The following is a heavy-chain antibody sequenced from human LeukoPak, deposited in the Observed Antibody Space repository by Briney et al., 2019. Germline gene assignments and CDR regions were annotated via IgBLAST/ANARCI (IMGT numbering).Heavy chain of an antibody. J-gene: IGHJ3*02. V-gene: IGHV3-7*01. CDR3: ARSWEITMIGVFNHNAFDI. Sequence: QPGGSLSLSCAAPELTFSSYYWSWIRQAPGKGLEWVAKIKQDGSEKYYVDSVKGRFTISRDIDKNSLYLHMNSLRAEDTAVYYCARSWEITMIGVFNHNAFDIWGQGTMVTVSS. CDR1: ELTFSSYY. D-gene: IGHD3-22*01. CDR2: IKQDGSEK.